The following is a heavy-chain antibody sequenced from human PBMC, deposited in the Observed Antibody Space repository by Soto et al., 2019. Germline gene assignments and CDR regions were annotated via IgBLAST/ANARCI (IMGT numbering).Heavy chain of an antibody. D-gene: IGHD2-15*01. J-gene: IGHJ5*02. V-gene: IGHV4-4*02. Sequence: QLRESGPGLAKPSGTLSLTCFVSGASISSTYWWSWVRQTPGKRLEWIGQIYHTGTTSYSPSLKNRVTISLDKSNNQFSLRLTSMTAADTAVYYCATLPPRIVVVMTDLPTWGQGTLVTVSS. CDR1: GASISSTYW. CDR3: ATLPPRIVVVMTDLPT. CDR2: IYHTGTT.